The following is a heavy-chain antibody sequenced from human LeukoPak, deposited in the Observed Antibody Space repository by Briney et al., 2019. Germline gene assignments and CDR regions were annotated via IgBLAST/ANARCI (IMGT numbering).Heavy chain of an antibody. CDR1: GYTFTSYG. CDR2: ISAYNGNT. CDR3: ASLVMGNSRLFGDAFDI. D-gene: IGHD3-9*01. V-gene: IGHV1-18*01. Sequence: ASVKVSCKASGYTFTSYGISWVRQAPGQGLEWMGWISAYNGNTNYAQKLQGRVTMTTDTSTSTAYMELRSLRSDDTAVYYCASLVMGNSRLFGDAFDIWGQGTMVTVSS. J-gene: IGHJ3*02.